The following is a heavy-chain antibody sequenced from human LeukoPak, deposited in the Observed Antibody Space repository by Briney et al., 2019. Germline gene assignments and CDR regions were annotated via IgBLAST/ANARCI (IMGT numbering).Heavy chain of an antibody. CDR2: ISGSGGST. J-gene: IGHJ4*02. V-gene: IGHV3-23*01. CDR3: AKRKSSKYYYDSSGYYYGGHYFDY. CDR1: GFTFSSYA. Sequence: PGGSLRLSCAASGFTFSSYAMSWVRQAPGKGLEWVSAISGSGGSTYYADSVKGRFTISRDNSKNTLYLQMNSLRAEDTAVYYCAKRKSSKYYYDSSGYYYGGHYFDYWGQGTLVTVSS. D-gene: IGHD3-22*01.